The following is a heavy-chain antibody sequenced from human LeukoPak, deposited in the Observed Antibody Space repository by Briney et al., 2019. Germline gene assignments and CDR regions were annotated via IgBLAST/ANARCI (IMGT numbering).Heavy chain of an antibody. D-gene: IGHD6-13*01. J-gene: IGHJ5*02. CDR1: GGSFSGYY. V-gene: IGHV4-34*01. Sequence: SETLSLTCAVYGGSFSGYYWSWIRQPPGKGLVWIGEINHSGSTNYNPSLKSRVTISVDTSKNQFSLKLSSVTAADTAVYYCARDHPGGAAANRGWFDPWGQGTLVTVSS. CDR3: ARDHPGGAAANRGWFDP. CDR2: INHSGST.